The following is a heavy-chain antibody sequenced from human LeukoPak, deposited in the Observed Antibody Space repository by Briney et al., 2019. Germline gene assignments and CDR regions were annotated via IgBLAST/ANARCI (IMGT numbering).Heavy chain of an antibody. V-gene: IGHV3-48*03. CDR3: AIIAAAGPIYYYYYYMDV. J-gene: IGHJ6*03. Sequence: GGSLRLSCAASGFTFSSYEMNWVRQAPGKGLEWVSYISSSGSTIYYADSVKGRFTISRDNAKNSLYLQMNSLRAEDTAVYYCAIIAAAGPIYYYYYYMDVWGKGTTVTISS. D-gene: IGHD6-13*01. CDR1: GFTFSSYE. CDR2: ISSSGSTI.